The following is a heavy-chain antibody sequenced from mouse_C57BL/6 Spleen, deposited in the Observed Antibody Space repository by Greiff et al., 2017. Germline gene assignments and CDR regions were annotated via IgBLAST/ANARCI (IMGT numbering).Heavy chain of an antibody. J-gene: IGHJ1*03. Sequence: QVQLQQSGPELVKPGASVKISCKASGYAFSSSWMNWVKQRPGKGLEWIGRISPGDGDTNYNGKFKGKATLTADKSSSTAYMQLSSLTSEDSAVYFCARGSSYVNWYFDVWGTGTTGTVSS. CDR3: ARGSSYVNWYFDV. D-gene: IGHD1-1*01. V-gene: IGHV1-82*01. CDR1: GYAFSSSW. CDR2: ISPGDGDT.